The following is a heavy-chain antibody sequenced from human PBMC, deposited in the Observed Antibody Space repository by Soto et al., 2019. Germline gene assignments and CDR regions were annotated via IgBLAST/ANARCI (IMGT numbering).Heavy chain of an antibody. J-gene: IGHJ6*02. Sequence: SVKVSCKTSGYIFTSYHINWVRQAPGQGLEWMGWITAYNGNANYAQKFQGRVTMTTDTSTSTAYMEVRTLRSDDTAVYYCARGSSSWYSDYDYGLNVWGQGTKVTVYS. CDR2: ITAYNGNA. V-gene: IGHV1-18*01. CDR1: GYIFTSYH. D-gene: IGHD6-13*01. CDR3: ARGSSSWYSDYDYGLNV.